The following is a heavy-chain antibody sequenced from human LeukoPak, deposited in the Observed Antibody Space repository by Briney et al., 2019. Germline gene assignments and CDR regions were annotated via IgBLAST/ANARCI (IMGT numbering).Heavy chain of an antibody. D-gene: IGHD3-3*01. V-gene: IGHV4-34*01. CDR2: INHSGST. CDR3: ARGSITIFGVVTDYYYGMDV. CDR1: GGSFSVYY. Sequence: PSETLSLTCAVYGGSFSVYYWSWIRQPPGKGLEWIGEINHSGSTNYNPSLKSRVTISVDTSKNQFSLKLSSVTAADTAVYYCARGSITIFGVVTDYYYGMDVWGQGTTVTVSS. J-gene: IGHJ6*02.